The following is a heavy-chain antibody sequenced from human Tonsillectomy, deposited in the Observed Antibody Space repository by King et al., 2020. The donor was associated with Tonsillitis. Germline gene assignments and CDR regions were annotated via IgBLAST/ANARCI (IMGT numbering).Heavy chain of an antibody. CDR2: INPNSGGT. CDR1: GYTFTGYY. D-gene: IGHD3-9*01. V-gene: IGHV1-2*02. CDR3: ARNFYDILTGYYASGYYGMDV. J-gene: IGHJ6*02. Sequence: VQLVESGAEVKKPGASVKVSCKASGYTFTGYYMHWVRQAPGQGLEWMGWINPNSGGTNYAQKFQGRVTMTRDTSISTAYMELSRLGSDDTAVYYCARNFYDILTGYYASGYYGMDVWGQGTTVTVSS.